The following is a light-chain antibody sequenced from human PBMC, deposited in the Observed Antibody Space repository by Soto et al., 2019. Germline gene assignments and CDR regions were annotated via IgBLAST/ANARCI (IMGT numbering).Light chain of an antibody. J-gene: IGKJ1*01. V-gene: IGKV3D-20*02. CDR1: QSVSSSY. CDR3: QQRSHWPRT. CDR2: GAS. Sequence: EIVLTQSPCTLVLSPGARATLSCRASQSVSSSYLAWYQQKPGQAPRLLIYGASSRATGIPDRFSGSGSGTDFTLTISRLEPEDFAVYYCQQRSHWPRTFGQGTKVDIK.